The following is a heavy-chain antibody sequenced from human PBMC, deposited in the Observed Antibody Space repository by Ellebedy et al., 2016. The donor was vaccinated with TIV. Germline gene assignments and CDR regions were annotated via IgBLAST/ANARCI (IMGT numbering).Heavy chain of an antibody. CDR1: GYTFISHA. Sequence: ASVKVSCKASGYTFISHAIHWARQAPGQRLEWMGWINVGNGNTKYSQKFQGRVTITRDTSASTAYMELGSLRSEDTAVYYCAKRMNRFYGYWGQGTLVTVSS. J-gene: IGHJ4*02. CDR2: INVGNGNT. D-gene: IGHD2/OR15-2a*01. V-gene: IGHV1-3*01. CDR3: AKRMNRFYGY.